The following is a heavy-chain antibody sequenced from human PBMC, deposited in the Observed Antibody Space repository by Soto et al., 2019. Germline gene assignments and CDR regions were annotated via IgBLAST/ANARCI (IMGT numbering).Heavy chain of an antibody. CDR3: AGFFGSGFDY. CDR1: GFTFSTDS. J-gene: IGHJ4*02. D-gene: IGHD6-19*01. CDR2: ISTSGATR. V-gene: IGHV3-48*02. Sequence: EVQLVESGGGLVQPGGSLRLSCVASGFTFSTDSMNWVRQAPGKGLEWVAHISTSGATRYYADSVKGRFTISRDNAKISRYLQMDSLRNEDTAVYYCAGFFGSGFDYWGQGTLVTVSS.